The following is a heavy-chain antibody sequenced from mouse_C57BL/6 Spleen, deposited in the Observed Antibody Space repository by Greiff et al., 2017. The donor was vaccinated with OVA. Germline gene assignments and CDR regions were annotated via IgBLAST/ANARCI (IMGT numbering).Heavy chain of an antibody. CDR3: ARTATWLREAMDD. Sequence: VQLQQPGAELVKPGASVKMSCKASGYTFTSYWITWVKQRPGQGLEWIGDIYPGSGSTNYNEKFKSKATLTVDTSSSTAYMQLSSLTSEDSAVYYCARTATWLREAMDDWGQGTSVTVSS. CDR2: IYPGSGST. V-gene: IGHV1-55*01. D-gene: IGHD3-2*02. CDR1: GYTFTSYW. J-gene: IGHJ4*01.